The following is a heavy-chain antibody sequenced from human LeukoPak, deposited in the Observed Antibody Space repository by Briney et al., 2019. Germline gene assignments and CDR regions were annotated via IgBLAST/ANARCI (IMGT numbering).Heavy chain of an antibody. CDR1: RFTFTTYW. CDR3: ATSLDTAGGPY. D-gene: IGHD5-18*01. CDR2: IRQDGGAT. J-gene: IGHJ4*02. V-gene: IGHV3-7*01. Sequence: GGSLRLSCAASRFTFTTYWMTWVRQAPGKGLEWLANIRQDGGATYYADSVKGRFTISRDNAKNSLYLQMHSLRADDTAVYYCATSLDTAGGPYWGQGTLVTVSS.